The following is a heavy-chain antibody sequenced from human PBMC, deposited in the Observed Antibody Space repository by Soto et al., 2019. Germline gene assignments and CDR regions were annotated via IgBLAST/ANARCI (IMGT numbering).Heavy chain of an antibody. CDR2: IFHSGST. D-gene: IGHD1-26*01. Sequence: SETLSLTCAVSGGSISNSIWWTWVRQPPGKGLEWIGEIFHSGSTNYSPSLKSRVTISVDKSKNHFSLKLSSVTAADMAVYYCARLSGSPNRRLYYGMDVWGQGTTVTVS. V-gene: IGHV4-4*02. J-gene: IGHJ6*02. CDR1: GGSISNSIW. CDR3: ARLSGSPNRRLYYGMDV.